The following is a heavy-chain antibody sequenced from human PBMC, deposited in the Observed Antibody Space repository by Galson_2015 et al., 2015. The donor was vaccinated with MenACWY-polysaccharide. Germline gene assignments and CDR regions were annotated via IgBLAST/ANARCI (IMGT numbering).Heavy chain of an antibody. J-gene: IGHJ6*02. V-gene: IGHV3-23*01. CDR1: GFTFSNFG. D-gene: IGHD2-21*01. CDR2: IRPNGRAT. CDR3: TKDEPLIPPVFFFGLDV. Sequence: SLRLSCAASGFTFSNFGMSWVRQAPGKGLEWVSTIRPNGRATYYADSVKGRFTISRDNSKNTVYLQMNSLRVEDAAQYYCTKDEPLIPPVFFFGLDVWGQGTTVTVSS.